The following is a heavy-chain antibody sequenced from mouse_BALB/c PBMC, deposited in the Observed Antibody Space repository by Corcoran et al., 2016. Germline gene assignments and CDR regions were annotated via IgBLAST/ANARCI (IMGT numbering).Heavy chain of an antibody. J-gene: IGHJ1*01. CDR2: INTNTGEP. CDR3: ASTYCDPWYFDV. D-gene: IGHD2-4*01. CDR1: GFTFTNFG. V-gene: IGHV9-3*02. Sequence: QLQLVQSGPELKKPGETVKISCRTSGFTFTNFGMNWVKQAPGKGLKWMGWINTNTGEPTYAEEFKGRFAFSLETSANTAYLQINNLKNEDTATYFCASTYCDPWYFDVWGAGTTVTVSS.